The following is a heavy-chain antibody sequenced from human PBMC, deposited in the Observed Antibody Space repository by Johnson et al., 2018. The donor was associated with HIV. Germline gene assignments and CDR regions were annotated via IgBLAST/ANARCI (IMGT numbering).Heavy chain of an antibody. CDR3: TSYPPYAFDI. CDR1: GFTFSNPW. D-gene: IGHD3-16*01. Sequence: VQLVESGGGLVKPGGSLRLSCAASGFTFSNPWMSWVRQDPGKGLEWVGRIKSKTDGGKPDYAAHVKGTFTISRDKSKNTLYLQMNSLKTEDTAVYYCTSYPPYAFDIWGQGTMVTVSS. V-gene: IGHV3-15*01. J-gene: IGHJ3*02. CDR2: IKSKTDGGKP.